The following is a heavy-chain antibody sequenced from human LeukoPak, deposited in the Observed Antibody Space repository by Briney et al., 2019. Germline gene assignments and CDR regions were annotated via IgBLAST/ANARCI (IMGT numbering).Heavy chain of an antibody. CDR3: ARERGGDSNYVGFGEYYYYYYMDV. V-gene: IGHV3-7*01. D-gene: IGHD4-11*01. CDR1: GFTFSSYW. CDR2: IKQDGSEK. J-gene: IGHJ6*03. Sequence: GGSLRLSCAASGFTFSSYWMSWVRQAPGKGLEWVANIKQDGSEKYYVDSVKGRFTISRDNAKNSLYLQMNSLRAEDTAVYYCARERGGDSNYVGFGEYYYYYYMDVWGKGTTVTVSS.